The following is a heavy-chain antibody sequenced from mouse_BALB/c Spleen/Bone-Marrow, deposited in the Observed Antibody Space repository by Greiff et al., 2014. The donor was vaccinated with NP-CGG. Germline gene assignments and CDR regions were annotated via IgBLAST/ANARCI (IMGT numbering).Heavy chain of an antibody. J-gene: IGHJ2*01. Sequence: QVQLQQSGAELVRPGASVKLSCKASDYTFTSYWINWVKQRPGQGLEWIGNIYPSDSYTNYNQKFKDKATLTVDKSSSTAYMQLSSPTSEDSAVYYCTRSYGSSYEYYFDYWGQGTTLTVSS. CDR1: DYTFTSYW. D-gene: IGHD1-1*01. CDR2: IYPSDSYT. V-gene: IGHV1-69*02. CDR3: TRSYGSSYEYYFDY.